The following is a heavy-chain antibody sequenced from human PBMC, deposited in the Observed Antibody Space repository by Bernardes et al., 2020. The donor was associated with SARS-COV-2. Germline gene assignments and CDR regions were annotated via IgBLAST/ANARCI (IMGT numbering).Heavy chain of an antibody. J-gene: IGHJ5*02. V-gene: IGHV3-23*01. D-gene: IGHD2-21*01. CDR1: GFTFGNFA. CDR2: ISGSGEGT. Sequence: GGSLRLSCVASGFTFGNFAMSWVRQAPGKGLEWMSTISGSGEGTYYADSVKGRFTVSRDNSKNTLYLQMNSLRVEDTAVYYCAKDCSTDPCDSWGQGTLVTVSS. CDR3: AKDCSTDPCDS.